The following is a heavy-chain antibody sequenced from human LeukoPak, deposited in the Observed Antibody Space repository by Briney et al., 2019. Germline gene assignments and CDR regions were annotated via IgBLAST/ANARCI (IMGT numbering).Heavy chain of an antibody. Sequence: GASVTVSCTASGYTFTSYDINWVRQATGQGLEWMGWMNPNSGNTGYAQKFQGRVTMTRNTSISTAYMELSSLRSEDTAVYYCARAYYYGSGGYGYGMDVWGQGTTVTVSS. CDR1: GYTFTSYD. D-gene: IGHD3-10*01. V-gene: IGHV1-8*01. CDR2: MNPNSGNT. J-gene: IGHJ6*02. CDR3: ARAYYYGSGGYGYGMDV.